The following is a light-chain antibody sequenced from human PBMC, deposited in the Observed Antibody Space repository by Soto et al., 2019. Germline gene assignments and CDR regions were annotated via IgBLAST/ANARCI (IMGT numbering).Light chain of an antibody. CDR1: QSISGW. J-gene: IGKJ1*01. Sequence: DIQMSQSASTLSAYVGDRVTITCRASQSISGWLAWYQQKPGKAPKLLIYKASSLESGVPSRFSGRGSGTEFTLTISSLQPDDFAPYYCQQYNSYSETFGQGTMGDIK. CDR3: QQYNSYSET. V-gene: IGKV1-5*03. CDR2: KAS.